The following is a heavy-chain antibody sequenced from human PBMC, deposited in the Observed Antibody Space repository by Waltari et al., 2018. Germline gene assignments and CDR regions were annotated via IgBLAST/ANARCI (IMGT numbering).Heavy chain of an antibody. CDR2: IYYSGST. CDR3: AREGDSMLYYFDY. V-gene: IGHV4-59*01. Sequence: QVQLQESGPGLVKPSETLSLTCTVSGGSISSYYWSWIRQPPGKGLEWIVYIYYSGSTNYNPSLKSRVTISVDTSKNQFSLKLSSVTAADTAVYYCAREGDSMLYYFDYWGQGTLVTVSS. J-gene: IGHJ4*02. D-gene: IGHD2-8*01. CDR1: GGSISSYY.